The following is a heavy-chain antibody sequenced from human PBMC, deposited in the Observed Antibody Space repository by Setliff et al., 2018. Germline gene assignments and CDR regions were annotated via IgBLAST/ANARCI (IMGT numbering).Heavy chain of an antibody. Sequence: SETLSLTCAVYGGSFSGYYWSWIRQPPGKRLEWIGEIIHSGSTNYNPTLKSRVTMSVDTSKNQFSLKLSSVTAADTAVYYCARDLGHGGDSDYWGQGSLVTVSS. CDR2: IIHSGST. CDR1: GGSFSGYY. J-gene: IGHJ4*02. V-gene: IGHV4-34*12. D-gene: IGHD2-21*02. CDR3: ARDLGHGGDSDY.